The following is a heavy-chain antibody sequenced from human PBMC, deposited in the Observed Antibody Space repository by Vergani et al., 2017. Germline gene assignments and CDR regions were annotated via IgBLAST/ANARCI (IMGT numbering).Heavy chain of an antibody. CDR2: INPNSGGT. J-gene: IGHJ6*03. Sequence: QVQLVQSGAEVKKPGASVKVSCKASGYTFTGYYMHWVRQAPGQGLEWMGRINPNSGGTNYAQKFQGRVTMTRDTSISTAYMELSRLRSDDTAVYYCARDRSDVYSSSDIYYYYYYMDVWGKGTTVTVSS. D-gene: IGHD6-6*01. V-gene: IGHV1-2*06. CDR1: GYTFTGYY. CDR3: ARDRSDVYSSSDIYYYYYYMDV.